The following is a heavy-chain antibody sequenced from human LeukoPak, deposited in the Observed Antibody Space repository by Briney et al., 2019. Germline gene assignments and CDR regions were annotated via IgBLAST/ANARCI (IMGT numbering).Heavy chain of an antibody. CDR3: AREGGVLVGAIDLDWFDP. J-gene: IGHJ5*02. CDR2: ISGYSDNI. CDR1: DYNFRSHG. D-gene: IGHD2-15*01. V-gene: IGHV1-18*01. Sequence: ASVKVSCKASDYNFRSHGISWVRQAPGQGLEWMGWISGYSDNIYYAQNFQGRVTMTTDTSTNTAYMELRSLRSDDTAVYYCAREGGVLVGAIDLDWFDPWGQGTLVTVSS.